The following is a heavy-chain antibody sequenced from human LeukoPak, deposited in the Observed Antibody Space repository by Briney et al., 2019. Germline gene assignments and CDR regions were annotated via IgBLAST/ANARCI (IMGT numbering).Heavy chain of an antibody. CDR2: IRYDGSNK. J-gene: IGHJ4*02. CDR1: GFTFSSYG. Sequence: PGGSLRLSCAASGFTFSSYGMHWVRQAPGKGLEWVAFIRYDGSNKYYADSVKGRFTISRDNSKNTLYLQMNSLRAEDTAVYYCANLGDMTTVTLFDYWGQGTLVTVSS. CDR3: ANLGDMTTVTLFDY. D-gene: IGHD4-17*01. V-gene: IGHV3-30*02.